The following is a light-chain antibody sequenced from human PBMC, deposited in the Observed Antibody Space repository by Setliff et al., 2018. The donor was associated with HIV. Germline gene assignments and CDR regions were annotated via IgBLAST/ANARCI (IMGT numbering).Light chain of an antibody. CDR1: QNISSY. Sequence: DIQMTQSPSSLSASVGDRVTITCRASQNISSYLNWYQQKPGKAPKLLIYAASSLQSGVPSRFSGSGSGTDFTLTISSLQPEDFASYYCQQTYSIQWTFGQGTKVDNK. V-gene: IGKV1-39*01. J-gene: IGKJ1*01. CDR3: QQTYSIQWT. CDR2: AAS.